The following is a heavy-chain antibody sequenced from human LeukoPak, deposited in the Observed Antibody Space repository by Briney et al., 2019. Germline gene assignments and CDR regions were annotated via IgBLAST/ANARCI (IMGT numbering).Heavy chain of an antibody. J-gene: IGHJ4*02. CDR3: ARLPTRWSGLDY. V-gene: IGHV1-69*13. D-gene: IGHD3-3*01. Sequence: ASVKVSCKASGGTFSSYAISWVRQAPGQGLEWMGGIISIFGTANYAQKFQGRVTITADESTSTAYMELSSLRSEDTAVYYCARLPTRWSGLDYWGQGTLVTVSS. CDR2: IISIFGTA. CDR1: GGTFSSYA.